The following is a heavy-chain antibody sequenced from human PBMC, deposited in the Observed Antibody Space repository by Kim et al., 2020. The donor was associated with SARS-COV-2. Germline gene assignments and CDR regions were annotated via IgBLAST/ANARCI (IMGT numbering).Heavy chain of an antibody. V-gene: IGHV4-34*01. CDR1: GGSFSGYY. CDR2: INHSGST. J-gene: IGHJ5*02. D-gene: IGHD3-22*01. CDR3: ARGKGNRITMIVVVITKANWFDP. Sequence: SETLSLTCAVYGGSFSGYYWSWIRQPPGKGLEWIGEINHSGSTNYNPSLKSRVTISVDTSKNQFSLKLSSVTAADTAVYYCARGKGNRITMIVVVITKANWFDPWVQGTLVTVSS.